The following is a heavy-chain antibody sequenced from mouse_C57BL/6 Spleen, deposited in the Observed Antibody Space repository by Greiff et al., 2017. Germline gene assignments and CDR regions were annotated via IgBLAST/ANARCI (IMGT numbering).Heavy chain of an antibody. V-gene: IGHV1-69*01. CDR1: GYTFTSYW. D-gene: IGHD2-5*01. CDR2: LDPTDSYT. Sequence: VQLQPPGPELVMPGASVKLSCKASGYTFTSYWMHWVKQRPGQGLEWIGELDPTDSYTNYNQKFKSKSTLTVDKSSSTAYMQLITLTSEDSAVYYCARSGAYYSNCFDYWGQGTTLTVSS. CDR3: ARSGAYYSNCFDY. J-gene: IGHJ2*01.